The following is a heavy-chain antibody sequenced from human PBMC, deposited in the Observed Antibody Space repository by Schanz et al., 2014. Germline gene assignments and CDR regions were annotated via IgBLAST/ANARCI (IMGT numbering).Heavy chain of an antibody. CDR1: GFTFSDYY. J-gene: IGHJ4*02. D-gene: IGHD6-19*01. Sequence: VQLLESGGGLVQPGGSLRLSCAASGFTFSDYYMSWIRQAPGKGLEWVSYVSSSSSYTHYADSVKGRFTISRDNAKNSLYLQMNSLRVEDTAVYYCAASSGWHPSTDYWGQGTLVTVSS. CDR2: VSSSSSYT. CDR3: AASSGWHPSTDY. V-gene: IGHV3-11*03.